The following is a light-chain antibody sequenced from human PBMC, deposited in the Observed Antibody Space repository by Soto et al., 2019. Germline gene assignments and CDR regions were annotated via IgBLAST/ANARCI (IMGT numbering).Light chain of an antibody. CDR1: ISDVGGYNY. J-gene: IGLJ2*01. CDR3: SAYRSGSTVV. Sequence: QSVLTQPASVSGSPGQSITISCTGTISDVGGYNYVSWYQQFSGKAPTLIIYEVTNRPSGISNRFSGSKSGETASLTISGLRAEDEADYDCSAYRSGSTVVFGGGTKLTVL. CDR2: EVT. V-gene: IGLV2-14*01.